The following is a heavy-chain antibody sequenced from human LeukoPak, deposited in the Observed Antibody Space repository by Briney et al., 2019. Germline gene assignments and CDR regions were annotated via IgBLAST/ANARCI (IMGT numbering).Heavy chain of an antibody. J-gene: IGHJ5*02. D-gene: IGHD3-10*01. Sequence: ASVKVSCRASGYTFTSYGISWVRQAPGQGLEWMGWISAYNGNTNYAQKLQGRVTMTTDTSTSTAYMELRSLRSDDMAVYCCARAIELVGWFGELLGSSPPPFDPWGQGTLVTVSS. CDR2: ISAYNGNT. CDR1: GYTFTSYG. CDR3: ARAIELVGWFGELLGSSPPPFDP. V-gene: IGHV1-18*03.